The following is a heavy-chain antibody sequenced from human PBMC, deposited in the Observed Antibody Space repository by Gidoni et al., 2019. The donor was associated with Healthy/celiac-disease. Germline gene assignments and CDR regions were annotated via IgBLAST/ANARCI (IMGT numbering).Heavy chain of an antibody. CDR1: GSSISSSSYY. V-gene: IGHV4-39*01. J-gene: IGHJ4*02. Sequence: QLQLQESGQGLVKPSETLSRTCTVSGSSISSSSYYWGWIRQPPGKGLEWIGSIYYSGSTYYNPSRTSRVTISGDTSKNQFSLKLSSVTAADTAVYYCAIYRWIQLWSQFDYWGQGTLVTVSS. D-gene: IGHD5-18*01. CDR2: IYYSGST. CDR3: AIYRWIQLWSQFDY.